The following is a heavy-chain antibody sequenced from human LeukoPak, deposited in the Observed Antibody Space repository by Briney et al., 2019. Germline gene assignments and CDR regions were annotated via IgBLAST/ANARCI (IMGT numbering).Heavy chain of an antibody. V-gene: IGHV3-30-3*01. CDR2: ISYDGSNK. CDR3: ARDLGPLRLLDY. CDR1: GFTFSSYT. Sequence: GGSLRLSCAASGFTFSSYTMHWVRQAPGKGLEWVAVISYDGSNKYYADSVKGRFTISRDNSKNTLYLQMNSLRVKDTAVYYCARDLGPLRLLDYWGQGTLVTVSS. D-gene: IGHD5-12*01. J-gene: IGHJ4*02.